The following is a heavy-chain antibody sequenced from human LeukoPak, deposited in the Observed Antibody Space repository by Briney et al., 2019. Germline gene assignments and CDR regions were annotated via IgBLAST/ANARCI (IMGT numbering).Heavy chain of an antibody. CDR3: ARDRVYYDSSGYYGETYFDY. CDR2: IYYSGST. CDR1: GGSISSYY. D-gene: IGHD3-22*01. J-gene: IGHJ4*02. V-gene: IGHV4-59*12. Sequence: SETLSLTCTVSGGSISSYYWSWIRQPPGKGLEWIGYIYYSGSTNYNPSLKSRVTMSVDTSKNQFSLKLSSVTAADTAVYYCARDRVYYDSSGYYGETYFDYWGQGTLVTVSS.